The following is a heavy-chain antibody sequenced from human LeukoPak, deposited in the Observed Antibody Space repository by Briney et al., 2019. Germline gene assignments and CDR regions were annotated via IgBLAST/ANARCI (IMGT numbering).Heavy chain of an antibody. CDR3: AKGDNYYDSSGPRSS. Sequence: GGSLRLSCAASGFTFSSYWMSWVRQAPGKGLEWVANIKQDGSEKYYVDSVKGRFTISRDNSKNTLYLQMNSLRAEDTAVYYCAKGDNYYDSSGPRSSWGQGTLVTVSS. CDR1: GFTFSSYW. CDR2: IKQDGSEK. V-gene: IGHV3-7*01. J-gene: IGHJ4*02. D-gene: IGHD3-22*01.